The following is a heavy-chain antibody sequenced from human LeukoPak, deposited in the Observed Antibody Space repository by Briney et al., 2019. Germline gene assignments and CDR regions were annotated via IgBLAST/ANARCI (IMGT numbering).Heavy chain of an antibody. CDR1: GGSISSSSYY. CDR2: IFYSGST. V-gene: IGHV4-39*01. Sequence: SETLSLTCTVSGGSISSSSYYWGWIRQPPGQGLEWIGNIFYSGSTYYNPSLMSRVTISVDTSKNQFSLKLSSVTAADTAVYYCARLLMVRGVFTYHFDYWGQGTLVTVSS. CDR3: ARLLMVRGVFTYHFDY. J-gene: IGHJ4*02. D-gene: IGHD3-10*01.